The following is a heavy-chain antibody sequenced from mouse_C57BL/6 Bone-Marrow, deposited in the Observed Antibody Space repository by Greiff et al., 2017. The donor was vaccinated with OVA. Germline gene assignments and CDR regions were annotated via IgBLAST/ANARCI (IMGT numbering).Heavy chain of an antibody. D-gene: IGHD1-1*01. CDR2: IHPNSGST. CDR1: GYTFTSYW. CDR3: ARWIYYYGSSYLYFDV. J-gene: IGHJ1*03. Sequence: VQLQQPGAELVKPGASVKLSCKASGYTFTSYWMHWVKQRPGQGLEWIGMIHPNSGSTKYNEKFKSKATLTVDKSSSTAYMQLSSLTSEDSAVYYCARWIYYYGSSYLYFDVWGTGTTVTVSS. V-gene: IGHV1-64*01.